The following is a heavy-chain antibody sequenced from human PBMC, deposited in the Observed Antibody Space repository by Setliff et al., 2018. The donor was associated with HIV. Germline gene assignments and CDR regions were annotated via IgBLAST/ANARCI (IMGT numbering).Heavy chain of an antibody. CDR3: ARGRHYSSSAPFAIDF. CDR2: INHSGST. J-gene: IGHJ4*02. Sequence: KPSETLSLTCAVYGGSFSGYYWSWIRQPPGKGLEWIGEINHSGSTNYNPSLKSRVAISVDTSKNQFSVKLSSVTAADTAVYYCARGRHYSSSAPFAIDFWGQGMLVTVSS. V-gene: IGHV4-34*01. D-gene: IGHD6-6*01. CDR1: GGSFSGYY.